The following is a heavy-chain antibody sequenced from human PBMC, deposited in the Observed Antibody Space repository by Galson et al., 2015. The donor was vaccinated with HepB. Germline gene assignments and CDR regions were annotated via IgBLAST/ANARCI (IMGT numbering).Heavy chain of an antibody. Sequence: SLRLSCAASGFTISTYTMNWVRQAPGKGLEWVSSINSASRYIDYADSVKGRFTISRDNAKNSLYLQMNSLTGEDTAVYYCARSSGLYYGRGPVDYWGQGTLVTVSS. V-gene: IGHV3-21*01. J-gene: IGHJ4*02. CDR1: GFTISTYT. CDR3: ARSSGLYYGRGPVDY. D-gene: IGHD3-22*01. CDR2: INSASRYI.